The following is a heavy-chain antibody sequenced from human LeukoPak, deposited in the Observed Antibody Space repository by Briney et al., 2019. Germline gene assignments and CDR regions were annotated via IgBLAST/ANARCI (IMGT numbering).Heavy chain of an antibody. J-gene: IGHJ2*01. CDR2: IYTSEST. CDR3: ARGSSMIEFFNL. Sequence: SETLSLTCIVSAGSISNYYWSWMRQPAGKGLEWIGRIYTSESTNYNPSLKSRVTMSIDTSKNQFSLNLRSVTAADTAVYYRARGSSMIEFFNLWGRGTLVTVSS. V-gene: IGHV4-4*07. D-gene: IGHD2-21*01. CDR1: AGSISNYY.